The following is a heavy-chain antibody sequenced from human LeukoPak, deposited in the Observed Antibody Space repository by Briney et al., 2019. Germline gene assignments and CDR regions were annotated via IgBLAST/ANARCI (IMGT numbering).Heavy chain of an antibody. CDR2: INAGNGNT. Sequence: ASVKVSCKASGYTFTSYAMHWVRQAPGQRLEWTGWINAGNGNTKYSQKFQGRVTITRDTSASTAYMELSSLRSEDTAVYYCARSPWNLKAMPLDYWGQGTLVTVSS. J-gene: IGHJ4*02. CDR3: ARSPWNLKAMPLDY. D-gene: IGHD2-2*01. V-gene: IGHV1-3*01. CDR1: GYTFTSYA.